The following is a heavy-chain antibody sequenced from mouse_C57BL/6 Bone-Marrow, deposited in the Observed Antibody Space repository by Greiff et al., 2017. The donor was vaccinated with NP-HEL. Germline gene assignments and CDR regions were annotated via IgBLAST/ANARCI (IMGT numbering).Heavy chain of an antibody. Sequence: QVQLQQSGAELVKPGASVKLSCKASGYTFTSYWMHWVKQRPGQGHEWIGMIHPNSGSTNYNEKFKSKATLTVDKSSSTAYMQLSSLTSEDSAVYYCARERFPYYGSSYDYWGQGTTLTVSS. V-gene: IGHV1-64*01. CDR1: GYTFTSYW. D-gene: IGHD1-1*01. J-gene: IGHJ2*01. CDR3: ARERFPYYGSSYDY. CDR2: IHPNSGST.